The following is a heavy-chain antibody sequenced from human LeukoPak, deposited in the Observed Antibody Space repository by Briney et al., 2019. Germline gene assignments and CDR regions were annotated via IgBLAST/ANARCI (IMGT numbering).Heavy chain of an antibody. CDR1: GGSISSYY. J-gene: IGHJ5*02. CDR3: AREIRYFDWLNWFDP. V-gene: IGHV4-59*01. Sequence: SETLSLTCTVSGGSISSYYWSWIRQPPGKGLEWIGYIYYSGSTNYNPSLKSRVTISVDTSKNQFSLKLGSVTAADTAVYYCAREIRYFDWLNWFDPWGQGTLVTVSS. D-gene: IGHD3-9*01. CDR2: IYYSGST.